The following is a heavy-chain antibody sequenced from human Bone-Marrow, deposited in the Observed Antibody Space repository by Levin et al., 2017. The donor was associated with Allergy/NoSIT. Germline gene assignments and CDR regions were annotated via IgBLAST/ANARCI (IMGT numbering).Heavy chain of an antibody. D-gene: IGHD1/OR15-1a*01. Sequence: SQTLSLTCAVSGGSFSDYVWIWIRQSPGKGPEWIGQINHSGFTDYNLSLKSRVTISLDTPKSQFSLRLRSVTAADAAKYYCARGRREAVWTKSILNYFYYGMDVWGQGTTVAVSS. CDR1: GGSFSDYV. CDR3: ARGRREAVWTKSILNYFYYGMDV. CDR2: INHSGFT. V-gene: IGHV4-34*01. J-gene: IGHJ6*02.